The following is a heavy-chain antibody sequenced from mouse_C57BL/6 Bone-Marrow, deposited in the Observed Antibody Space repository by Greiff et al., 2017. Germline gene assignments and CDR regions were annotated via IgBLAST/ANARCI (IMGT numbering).Heavy chain of an antibody. Sequence: EVQLQQSGPELVKPGASVKIPCKASGYTFTDYNMDWVKQSHGKSLEWIGDINPNNGGTIYNQKFKGKATLTVDQSSSTAYMELRSLTSEDTAVYYCARDGYIWYFDVWGTGTTVTVSS. CDR3: ARDGYIWYFDV. CDR2: INPNNGGT. J-gene: IGHJ1*03. CDR1: GYTFTDYN. V-gene: IGHV1-18*01. D-gene: IGHD2-3*01.